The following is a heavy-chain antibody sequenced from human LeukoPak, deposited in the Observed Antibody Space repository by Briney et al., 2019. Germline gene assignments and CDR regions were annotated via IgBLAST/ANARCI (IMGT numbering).Heavy chain of an antibody. Sequence: GGSLRLSCAASGFTFSDYSMNCVRQAPGKGLEWVSSITSRSSYMYYGDSVKGRFTISRDNAKNSLYLQMNSLRAEDTAVYYCTRDPIAAAASGGDNWGQGTLVTVSS. CDR3: TRDPIAAAASGGDN. V-gene: IGHV3-21*01. CDR1: GFTFSDYS. CDR2: ITSRSSYM. D-gene: IGHD6-13*01. J-gene: IGHJ4*02.